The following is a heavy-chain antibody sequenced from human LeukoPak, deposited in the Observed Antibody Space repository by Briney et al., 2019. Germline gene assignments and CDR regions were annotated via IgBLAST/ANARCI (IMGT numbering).Heavy chain of an antibody. V-gene: IGHV4-59*04. D-gene: IGHD5-24*01. CDR3: ANLGETKEMATIRNY. Sequence: SETLSLTCTVSGGSISSYYWSWIRQPPGKGLEWIGYIYYSGSTYYNPSLKSRVTISVDTSKNQFSLKLSSVTAADTAVYYCANLGETKEMATIRNYWGQGTLVTVSS. CDR1: GGSISSYY. CDR2: IYYSGST. J-gene: IGHJ4*02.